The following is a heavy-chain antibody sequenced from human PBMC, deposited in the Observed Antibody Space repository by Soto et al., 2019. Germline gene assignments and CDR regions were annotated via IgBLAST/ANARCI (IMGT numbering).Heavy chain of an antibody. Sequence: QVQLQESGPGLVKPSETLSLTCTVAGGSLTDHYWNWFRQSPGRGLQWIGYVYYSGATSYNPSLTSRVNMTVYTSKNQFSLKLRSVTAADTAVYFCARGNDWKSSTFDIWGQGTMVSVSS. J-gene: IGHJ3*02. D-gene: IGHD2-21*01. CDR2: VYYSGAT. CDR1: GGSLTDHY. CDR3: ARGNDWKSSTFDI. V-gene: IGHV4-59*11.